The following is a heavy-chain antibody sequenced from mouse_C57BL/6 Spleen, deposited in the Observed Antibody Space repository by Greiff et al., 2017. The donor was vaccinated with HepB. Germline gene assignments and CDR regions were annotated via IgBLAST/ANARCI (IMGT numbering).Heavy chain of an antibody. V-gene: IGHV5-17*01. D-gene: IGHD3-3*01. Sequence: EVMLVESGGGLVKPGGSLKLSCAASGFTFSDYGMHWVRQAPEKGLEWVAYISSGSSTIYYADTVKGRFTISRDNAKNTLFLQMTSLRSEDTAMYYCARWEGGAMDYWGQGTSVTVSS. J-gene: IGHJ4*01. CDR3: ARWEGGAMDY. CDR2: ISSGSSTI. CDR1: GFTFSDYG.